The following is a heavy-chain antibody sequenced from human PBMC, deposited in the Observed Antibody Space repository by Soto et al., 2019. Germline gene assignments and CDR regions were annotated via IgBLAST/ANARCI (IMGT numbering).Heavy chain of an antibody. V-gene: IGHV1-18*01. CDR2: ISAYNGNT. D-gene: IGHD3-3*01. CDR3: ARILGGGNYYDFWSGYDSNWFDP. Sequence: ASVKVSCKASGYTFTSYGISWVRQAPGQGLEWMGWISAYNGNTNYAQKLQGRVTMTTDTSTSTAYMELRSLRSDDTAVYYCARILGGGNYYDFWSGYDSNWFDPWRQGTLVTVSS. J-gene: IGHJ5*02. CDR1: GYTFTSYG.